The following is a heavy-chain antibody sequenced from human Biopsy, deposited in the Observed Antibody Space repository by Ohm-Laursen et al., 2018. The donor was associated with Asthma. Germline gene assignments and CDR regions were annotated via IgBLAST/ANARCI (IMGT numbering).Heavy chain of an antibody. CDR2: ISKDASTQ. D-gene: IGHD1-1*01. J-gene: IGHJ3*02. V-gene: IGHV3-30*01. CDR1: GFSFSNFA. CDR3: VRDGTDDAFDI. Sequence: SLRLSCTAPGFSFSNFAIHWVRQAPGKGLEWVGVISKDASTQDYADSVKGRSTMARDNSKNTLDLQMNSLREEDTAVYYCVRDGTDDAFDIWGQGTVVSVSS.